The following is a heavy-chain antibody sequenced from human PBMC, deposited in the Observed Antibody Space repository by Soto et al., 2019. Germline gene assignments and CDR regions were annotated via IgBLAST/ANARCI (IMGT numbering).Heavy chain of an antibody. J-gene: IGHJ2*01. Sequence: QLQLQESGPGLVKPSETLSLTCTVSGGSISTSSYYWGWIRQPPGKGLEWIGSIYYSGSTYYTPSLKSRVTISVDTSKNQFSLKLSSVTSADTAVYYCARHDHDVLTGYFGYFDLWGRGTLVTVSS. CDR3: ARHDHDVLTGYFGYFDL. CDR2: IYYSGST. D-gene: IGHD3-9*01. CDR1: GGSISTSSYY. V-gene: IGHV4-39*01.